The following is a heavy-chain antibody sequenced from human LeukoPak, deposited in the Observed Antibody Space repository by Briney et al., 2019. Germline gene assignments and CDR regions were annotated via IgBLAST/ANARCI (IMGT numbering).Heavy chain of an antibody. D-gene: IGHD3-3*01. CDR1: GGSISSGNYY. Sequence: SETLSLTCTVSGGSISSGNYYWSWIRQPAGKGLEWIGHIYTGGSTNYNPSLKSRVTISVDTSKNQFSLKLSSVTAADTAVYYCARGKAPWYYDFWSGYYTVIGIGSGYYMDVWGKGTTVTVSS. CDR2: IYTGGST. J-gene: IGHJ6*03. CDR3: ARGKAPWYYDFWSGYYTVIGIGSGYYMDV. V-gene: IGHV4-61*09.